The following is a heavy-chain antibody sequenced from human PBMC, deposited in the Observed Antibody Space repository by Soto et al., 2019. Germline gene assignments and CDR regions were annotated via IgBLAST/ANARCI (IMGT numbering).Heavy chain of an antibody. Sequence: PSQTLSLTCAISGDSVSGNWNWIRQSPSRGLELLGRTYYGSNWINDYAVSVKSRMTINLDTSKNQFSLQLSSVTPEDTAVYYCALGWLKTGFDSWGQGTPVTVSS. CDR1: GDSVSGN. V-gene: IGHV6-1*01. D-gene: IGHD5-12*01. CDR2: TYYGSNWIN. CDR3: ALGWLKTGFDS. J-gene: IGHJ4*02.